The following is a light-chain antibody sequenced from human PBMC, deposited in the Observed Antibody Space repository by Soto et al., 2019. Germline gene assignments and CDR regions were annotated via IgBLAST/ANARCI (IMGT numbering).Light chain of an antibody. CDR2: RSD. Sequence: QSVLAQPHSASGTHGQRVTISCSGSISNIGRNSVFWYQHLPGTAPRLLIIRSDQRPSGVPDRFSGSKSGTSASLAISGLRSEDEAEYYCASWDDSLRAVVFGGGTKVTVL. J-gene: IGLJ3*02. CDR3: ASWDDSLRAVV. V-gene: IGLV1-47*01. CDR1: ISNIGRNS.